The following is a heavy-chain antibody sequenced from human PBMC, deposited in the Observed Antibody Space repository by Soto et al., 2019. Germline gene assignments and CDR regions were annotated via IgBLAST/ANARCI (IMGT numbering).Heavy chain of an antibody. CDR1: GGSISSSSFN. CDR3: ARIFGECFES. Sequence: QLQLRESGPGLVKPSETLSLTCSVSGGSISSSSFNWDWIRQPPGKGLEWIGTIYYDGSTDYNPSPKSRGNITARASKNEFSLKLTPGGAPGSAFYYFARIFGECFESWGHGTVVNVS. J-gene: IGHJ3*02. CDR2: IYYDGST. D-gene: IGHD3-10*01. V-gene: IGHV4-39*01.